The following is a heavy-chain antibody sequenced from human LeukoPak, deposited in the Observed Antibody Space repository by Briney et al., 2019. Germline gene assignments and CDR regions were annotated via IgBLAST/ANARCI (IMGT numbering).Heavy chain of an antibody. V-gene: IGHV1-18*01. D-gene: IGHD1-26*01. CDR2: INAYNGNT. Sequence: ASVKDSCQASGYTYTSYGISGVRQAPGQGLEWMGGINAYNGNTNYAQKLQGRVTMTTDTSPSTAYMELRSLRADDTAVYYCARRGVGGELPHEDYWGQGTLVTVSS. CDR1: GYTYTSYG. CDR3: ARRGVGGELPHEDY. J-gene: IGHJ4*02.